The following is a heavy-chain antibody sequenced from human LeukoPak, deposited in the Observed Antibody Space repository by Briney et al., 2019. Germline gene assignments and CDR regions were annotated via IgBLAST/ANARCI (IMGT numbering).Heavy chain of an antibody. CDR2: IYTSGST. CDR1: GSISGYY. D-gene: IGHD4-11*01. Sequence: KPSETLSLTCTVSGSISGYYWSWIRQPPGKGLEWIGYIYTSGSTNYNPSLESRVTISVDTSKNQFSLKLSSVTAADTAVYYCARGRPTTLDYWGQGTLVTVSS. V-gene: IGHV4-4*09. J-gene: IGHJ4*02. CDR3: ARGRPTTLDY.